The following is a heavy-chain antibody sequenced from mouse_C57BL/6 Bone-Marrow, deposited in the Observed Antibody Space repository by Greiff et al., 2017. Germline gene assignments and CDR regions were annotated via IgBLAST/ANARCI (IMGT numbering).Heavy chain of an antibody. CDR1: GYTFTSYT. D-gene: IGHD4-1*01. V-gene: IGHV1-4*01. J-gene: IGHJ3*01. Sequence: QVQLKESGAELARPGASVKMSCKASGYTFTSYTMHWVKQRPGQGLEWIGYINPSSGYTKYNQKFKDKATLTADKSSSTAYMQLSSLTSEDSAVYYCARSNWVWFAYWGQGTLVTVSA. CDR2: INPSSGYT. CDR3: ARSNWVWFAY.